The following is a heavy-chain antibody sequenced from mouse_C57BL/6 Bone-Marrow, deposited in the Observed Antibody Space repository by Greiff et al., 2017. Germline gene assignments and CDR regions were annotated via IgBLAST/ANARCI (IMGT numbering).Heavy chain of an antibody. V-gene: IGHV1-81*01. Sequence: QVQLQQSGAELARPGASVKLSCKASGYTFTSYGISWVKQRTGQGLEWIGEIYPRSGNTYYNEKFKGKATLTADKSSSTAYMELRSLTSEYSAVYFCAKAGYYGSLWFAYWGQGTLVTVSA. D-gene: IGHD1-1*01. CDR1: GYTFTSYG. J-gene: IGHJ3*01. CDR2: IYPRSGNT. CDR3: AKAGYYGSLWFAY.